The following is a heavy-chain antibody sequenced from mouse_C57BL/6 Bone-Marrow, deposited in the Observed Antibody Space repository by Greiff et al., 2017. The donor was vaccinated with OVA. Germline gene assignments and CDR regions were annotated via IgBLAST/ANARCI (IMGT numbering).Heavy chain of an antibody. J-gene: IGHJ3*01. CDR2: ISNGGGST. Sequence: EVHLVESGGGLVQPGGSLKLSCAASGFTFSDYYMYWVRQTPEKRLERVAYISNGGGSTYYPDTVKGRFTISRDNAKNTLYLQMSRLKSEDTAMYYCARRLLRSWFAYWGQGTLVTVSA. CDR3: ARRLLRSWFAY. V-gene: IGHV5-12*01. CDR1: GFTFSDYY. D-gene: IGHD1-1*01.